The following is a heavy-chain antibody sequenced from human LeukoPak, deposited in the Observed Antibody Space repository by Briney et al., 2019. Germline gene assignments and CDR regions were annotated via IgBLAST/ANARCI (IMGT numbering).Heavy chain of an antibody. J-gene: IGHJ4*02. D-gene: IGHD3-22*01. V-gene: IGHV4-38-2*02. CDR2: MYYSGST. CDR1: GYSISSGYY. CDR3: ASRYRDSSGYYSSSFDY. Sequence: SETLSLTCSVSGYSISSGYYWGWIRQPPGKGLECIGSMYYSGSTHYNPSLKSRVTISVDTSKNRFSLKLSSVTAADTAVCYCASRYRDSSGYYSSSFDYWGQGTLVTVSS.